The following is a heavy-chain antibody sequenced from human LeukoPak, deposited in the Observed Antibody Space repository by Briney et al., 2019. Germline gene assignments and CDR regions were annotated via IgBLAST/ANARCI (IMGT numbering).Heavy chain of an antibody. CDR1: GFTFGSYA. V-gene: IGHV3-30*04. J-gene: IGHJ4*02. Sequence: GGSLRLSCAASGFTFGSYAMYWVRQAPGKGLEWVAVISYDGSNKYYADSVKGRFTISRDNSKNTLYLQMNSLRAEDTAVYYCAKEYTFHYSRIDYWGQGTLVTVSS. CDR2: ISYDGSNK. D-gene: IGHD2-2*02. CDR3: AKEYTFHYSRIDY.